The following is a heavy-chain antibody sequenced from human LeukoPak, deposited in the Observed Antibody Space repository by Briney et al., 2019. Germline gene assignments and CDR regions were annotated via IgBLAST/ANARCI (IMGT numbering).Heavy chain of an antibody. CDR2: IIPIFGTA. CDR3: ALYDNSGYYLLDC. D-gene: IGHD3-22*01. Sequence: ASVKVSCKASGGTFSSYAISWVRQAPGQGLEWMGRIIPIFGTANYAQKFQGRVTITTDESTSTAYMELSSLRSEDTAVYYCALYDNSGYYLLDCWGQGTLVTVSS. V-gene: IGHV1-69*05. J-gene: IGHJ4*02. CDR1: GGTFSSYA.